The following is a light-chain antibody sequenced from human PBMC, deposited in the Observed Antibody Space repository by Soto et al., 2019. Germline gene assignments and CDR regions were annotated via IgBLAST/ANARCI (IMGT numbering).Light chain of an antibody. CDR1: QSISSW. V-gene: IGKV1-5*01. Sequence: DIQMTQSPSTLSASVGDRVTITCRASQSISSWLAWYQQKPRKAPKLLIYDASSLESGVPSRFSGSGSGTEFTLTISSLQPDDFATYYCQQLNSYPRTFGQGTKVDIK. CDR3: QQLNSYPRT. CDR2: DAS. J-gene: IGKJ1*01.